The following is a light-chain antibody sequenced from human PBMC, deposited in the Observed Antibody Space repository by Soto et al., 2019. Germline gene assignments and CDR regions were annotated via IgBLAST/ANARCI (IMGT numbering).Light chain of an antibody. CDR1: SSNIGAAHD. CDR3: QSYDSSRNVV. Sequence: QPVLTQPPSVSGAPGQRVTISCIGSSSNIGAAHDVHWYQQLPGTAPKLLICGNYNRPSGVPDRFSGSRSGAAASLAITGLRAEDEADYYCQSYDSSRNVVFGGGTKLTVL. V-gene: IGLV1-40*01. CDR2: GNY. J-gene: IGLJ2*01.